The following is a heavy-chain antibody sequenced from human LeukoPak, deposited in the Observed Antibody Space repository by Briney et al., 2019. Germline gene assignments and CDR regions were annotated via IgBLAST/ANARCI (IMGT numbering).Heavy chain of an antibody. D-gene: IGHD3-22*01. J-gene: IGHJ4*02. CDR2: IRYDGSNK. CDR3: ARIITMIVVVGGY. CDR1: GFTFSSYG. V-gene: IGHV3-30*02. Sequence: GGSLRLSCAASGFTFSSYGMHLVRQAPGKGLEWVAFIRYDGSNKYYADSVKGRFTISRDNSKNTLYLQMNSLRAEDTAVYYCARIITMIVVVGGYWGQGTLVTVSS.